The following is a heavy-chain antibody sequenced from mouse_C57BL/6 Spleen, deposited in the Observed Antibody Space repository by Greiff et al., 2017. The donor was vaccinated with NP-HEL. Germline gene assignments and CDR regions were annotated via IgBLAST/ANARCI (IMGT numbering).Heavy chain of an antibody. Sequence: VQLVESGAELVRPGPSVKVSCKASGYAFTNYLIEWVKQRPGQGLEWIGVINPGSGGTNYNEKFKGKATLTADKSSSTAYMQLSSLTSEDSAVYFCARENWAAWFAYWGQGTLVTVSA. D-gene: IGHD4-1*01. V-gene: IGHV1-54*01. J-gene: IGHJ3*01. CDR3: ARENWAAWFAY. CDR1: GYAFTNYL. CDR2: INPGSGGT.